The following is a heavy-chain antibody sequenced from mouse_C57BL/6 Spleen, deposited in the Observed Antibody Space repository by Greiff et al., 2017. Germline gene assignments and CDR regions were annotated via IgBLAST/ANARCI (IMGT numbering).Heavy chain of an antibody. CDR1: GYTFTSYW. D-gene: IGHD1-1*01. Sequence: VRLQQPGAELVMPGASVKLSCKASGYTFTSYWMHWVKQRPGQGLEWIGEIDPSDSYTNYNQKFKGKSTLTVDKSSSTAYMQLSSLTSEDSAVYYCARGGGYGSSYFYAMDYWGQGTSVTVSS. J-gene: IGHJ4*01. V-gene: IGHV1-69*01. CDR3: ARGGGYGSSYFYAMDY. CDR2: IDPSDSYT.